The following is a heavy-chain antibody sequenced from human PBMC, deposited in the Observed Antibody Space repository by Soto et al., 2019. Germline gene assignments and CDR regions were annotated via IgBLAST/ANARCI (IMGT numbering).Heavy chain of an antibody. CDR3: ARGDIVWGIFGVVNRYYYYGMDV. CDR1: GGSVSSGSYY. D-gene: IGHD3-3*01. V-gene: IGHV4-61*01. Sequence: SETLSLTSTVSGGSVSSGSYYWSWIRQPPGKGLEWIGYIYYSGSTNYNPSLKSRVTISVDTSKNQFSLKLSSVTAADTAVYYCARGDIVWGIFGVVNRYYYYGMDVWGQGTTVTVSS. CDR2: IYYSGST. J-gene: IGHJ6*02.